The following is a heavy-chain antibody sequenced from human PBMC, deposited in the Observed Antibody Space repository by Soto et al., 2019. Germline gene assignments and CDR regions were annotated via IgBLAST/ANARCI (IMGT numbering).Heavy chain of an antibody. Sequence: QVQLQESGPGRVKSSETLSLSCTVSGVSLSSANYYWSWVRQNPARGLEWIGSIYNSGTTYYNPSLESRVTIAKDSSKNQFALTLSSVTAADTAVYFCARVLGDYDEGQFDLCGQGTLVTVSS. V-gene: IGHV4-31*03. J-gene: IGHJ4*02. D-gene: IGHD4-17*01. CDR3: ARVLGDYDEGQFDL. CDR1: GVSLSSANYY. CDR2: IYNSGTT.